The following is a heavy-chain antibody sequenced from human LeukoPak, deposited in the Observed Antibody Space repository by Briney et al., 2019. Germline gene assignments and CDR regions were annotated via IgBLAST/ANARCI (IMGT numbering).Heavy chain of an antibody. Sequence: SETLSLTCTVSGGSIRSYYWSWSPQAPGKGLEWTGYIHYSGSTTNNTSLKSRVTLSVDTSRNQYSLKLSSVTAADTAVYYCARDGVAGGFDYWGQGTLVTVSS. V-gene: IGHV4-59*01. CDR3: ARDGVAGGFDY. D-gene: IGHD6-19*01. CDR1: GGSIRSYY. CDR2: IHYSGST. J-gene: IGHJ4*02.